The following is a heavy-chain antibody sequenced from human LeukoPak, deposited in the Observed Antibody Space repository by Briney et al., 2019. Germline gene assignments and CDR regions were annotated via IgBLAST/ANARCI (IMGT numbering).Heavy chain of an antibody. D-gene: IGHD7-27*01. CDR2: INPNSGGT. CDR3: ARVTGDRRGHAFDI. Sequence: ASVKVSCKASGYTFTGYYMHWVRQAPGQGPEWMGWINPNSGGTNYAQKFQGRVTMTRDTSISTAYMELSRLRSDDTAVYYCARVTGDRRGHAFDIWGQGTMVTVSS. J-gene: IGHJ3*02. CDR1: GYTFTGYY. V-gene: IGHV1-2*02.